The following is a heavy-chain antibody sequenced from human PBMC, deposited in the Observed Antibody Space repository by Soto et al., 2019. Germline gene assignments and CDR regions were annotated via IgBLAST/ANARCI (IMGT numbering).Heavy chain of an antibody. Sequence: GGSLRLSCAASGFTFSRFWMSWVRQAPGKGLEWVANIKQDGSEKYYVDSVKGRFTISRDYAKNSLYLQMSSLRAEDTAVYYCARDHPSSAYFFDYWGQGTLVTVPQ. CDR1: GFTFSRFW. CDR2: IKQDGSEK. D-gene: IGHD3-22*01. CDR3: ARDHPSSAYFFDY. V-gene: IGHV3-7*04. J-gene: IGHJ4*02.